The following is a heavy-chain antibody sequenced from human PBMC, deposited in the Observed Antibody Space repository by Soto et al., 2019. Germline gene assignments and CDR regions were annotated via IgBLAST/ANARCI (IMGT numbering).Heavy chain of an antibody. D-gene: IGHD5-12*01. CDR1: GGSISSYY. Sequence: PSETLSLTCTVSGGSISSYYWSWIRQPPGKGLEWIGYIYYSGSTNYNPYLKSRVTLSVDTSKNQFSLKLSSVTAADTAVYYCARQPYSGYDYDFDYWGQGTLVTVSS. V-gene: IGHV4-59*08. J-gene: IGHJ4*02. CDR2: IYYSGST. CDR3: ARQPYSGYDYDFDY.